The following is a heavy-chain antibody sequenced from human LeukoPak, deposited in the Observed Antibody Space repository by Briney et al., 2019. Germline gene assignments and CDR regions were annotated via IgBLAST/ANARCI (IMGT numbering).Heavy chain of an antibody. V-gene: IGHV3-74*01. Sequence: GGSLRLSCAASGFTFSSYWMHWVRQAPGKGLVWVSNINSDGSKTNYADSVKGRFTISRDNAKNTPSLQMNSLRAEDTAVYYCARFSGSHVPADFWGQGTLVTVSS. CDR2: INSDGSKT. CDR1: GFTFSSYW. D-gene: IGHD1-26*01. J-gene: IGHJ4*02. CDR3: ARFSGSHVPADF.